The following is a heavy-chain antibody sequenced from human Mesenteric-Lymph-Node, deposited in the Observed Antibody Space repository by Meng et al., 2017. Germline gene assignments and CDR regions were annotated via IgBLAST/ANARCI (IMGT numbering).Heavy chain of an antibody. CDR1: GYTFTSYG. V-gene: IGHV1-46*01. D-gene: IGHD5-18*01. CDR2: INPSGGST. CDR3: ARLYTAMVKGGRWYFDL. J-gene: IGHJ2*01. Sequence: QVQLVQSEAEVKKPGASVKVSCKASGYTFTSYGISWVRQAPGQGLEWMGIINPSGGSTSYAQKFQGRVTMTRDTSTSTVYMELSSLRSEDTAVYYCARLYTAMVKGGRWYFDLWGRGTLVTVSS.